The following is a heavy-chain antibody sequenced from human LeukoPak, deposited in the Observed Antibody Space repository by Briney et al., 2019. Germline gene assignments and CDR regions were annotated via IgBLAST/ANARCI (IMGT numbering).Heavy chain of an antibody. D-gene: IGHD4-23*01. Sequence: SETLSLTCSVSGGSIKNYYWSWIRQPPGKGLEWLGNIYFGGTTDYNSSLKSRLTISVDTFKNQLSLNLQSVTAADTATYYCARHRSDTGGKKGVNWFDPWGQGTLVTVS. CDR2: IYFGGTT. CDR1: GGSIKNYY. V-gene: IGHV4-59*01. CDR3: ARHRSDTGGKKGVNWFDP. J-gene: IGHJ5*02.